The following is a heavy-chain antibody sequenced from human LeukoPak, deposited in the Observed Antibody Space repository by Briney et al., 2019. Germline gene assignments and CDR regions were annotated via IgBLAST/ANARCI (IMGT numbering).Heavy chain of an antibody. CDR3: ARGFRGYSYGYRRSLDY. CDR1: GGSFSGYY. J-gene: IGHJ4*02. Sequence: SETLSLTCAVYGGSFSGYYWSWIRQPLGKGLEWIGEINHSGSTNYNPSLKSRVTISVDTSKNQFSLKLSSVTAADTAVYYCARGFRGYSYGYRRSLDYWGQGTLVTVSS. D-gene: IGHD5-18*01. V-gene: IGHV4-34*01. CDR2: INHSGST.